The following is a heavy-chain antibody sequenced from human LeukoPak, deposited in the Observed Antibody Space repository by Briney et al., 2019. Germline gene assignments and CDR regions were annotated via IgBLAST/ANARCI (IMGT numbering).Heavy chain of an antibody. CDR3: AREVSGSFGY. D-gene: IGHD1-26*01. Sequence: SVKVSCKASGGTFSSYAISWVRQAPGQGRKRMGGIIPIFGTANYAQKFQGRVTITTDESTSTAYMELSSLRSEDTAVYYCAREVSGSFGYWGQGTLVTVSS. V-gene: IGHV1-69*05. J-gene: IGHJ4*02. CDR2: IIPIFGTA. CDR1: GGTFSSYA.